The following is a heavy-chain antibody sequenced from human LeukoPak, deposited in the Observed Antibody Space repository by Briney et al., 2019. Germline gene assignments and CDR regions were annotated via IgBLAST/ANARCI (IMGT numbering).Heavy chain of an antibody. J-gene: IGHJ6*02. CDR2: ISWNSGSI. Sequence: GRSLRLSCAASGFTFDDYAMHWVRPAPGKGLEGVSGISWNSGSIGYADSVKGRFTISRDNAKNSLYLQMNSLRAEDTALYYCAPLYGAGSYYNDYGMDVWGQGTTVTVSS. V-gene: IGHV3-9*01. CDR3: APLYGAGSYYNDYGMDV. D-gene: IGHD3-10*01. CDR1: GFTFDDYA.